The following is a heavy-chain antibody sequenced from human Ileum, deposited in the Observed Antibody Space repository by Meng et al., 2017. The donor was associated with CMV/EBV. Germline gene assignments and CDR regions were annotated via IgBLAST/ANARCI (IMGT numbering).Heavy chain of an antibody. CDR3: ARAPGHDY. J-gene: IGHJ4*02. Sequence: LSCDVSGFTVSDHYRDWVRQGPGEGLEWLGRRRNEASSYTTEYAPSVRGRFFISRDVSKNSLDLQMNSLTTEDTAVYYCARAPGHDYWGQGSLVTVSS. CDR2: RRNEASSYTT. CDR1: GFTVSDHY. V-gene: IGHV3-72*01.